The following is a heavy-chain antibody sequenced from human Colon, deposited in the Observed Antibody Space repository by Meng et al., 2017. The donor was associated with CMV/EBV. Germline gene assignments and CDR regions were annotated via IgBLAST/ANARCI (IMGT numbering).Heavy chain of an antibody. Sequence: GESLKISCVGSGFTFSAFSMNWVRQAPGKGLEWIAHSGRGGDVVYAVSVRGRFTISRDNSKNTLDLQMNSLRAEDTAVYYCARASRGVAVAGLDYWGQGTLVTVSS. CDR2: SGRGGDVV. D-gene: IGHD6-19*01. CDR3: ARASRGVAVAGLDY. J-gene: IGHJ4*02. CDR1: GFTFSAFS. V-gene: IGHV3-48*01.